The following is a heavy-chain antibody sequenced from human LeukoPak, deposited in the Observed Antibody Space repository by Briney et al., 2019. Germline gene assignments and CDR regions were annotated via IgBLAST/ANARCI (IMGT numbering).Heavy chain of an antibody. CDR3: ARGVYIAAAQYGY. D-gene: IGHD6-13*01. CDR1: GGSINSYY. V-gene: IGHV4-4*07. Sequence: SETLSLTCTVSGGSINSYYWSWIRQPAGKGLEWIGRIYSSGNTNDNPSLKSRVTMSVDTSKNQFSLKLSSVTAADTAVYYCARGVYIAAAQYGYWGQGTLVTVSS. J-gene: IGHJ4*02. CDR2: IYSSGNT.